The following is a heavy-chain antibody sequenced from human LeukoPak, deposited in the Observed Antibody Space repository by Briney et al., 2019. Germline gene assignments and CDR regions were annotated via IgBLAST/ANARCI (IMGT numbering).Heavy chain of an antibody. J-gene: IGHJ4*02. CDR3: ARDGGPAGVLNFDY. V-gene: IGHV6-1*01. Sequence: SHTLSLTGAISGDFVSSSNAAWNWVRQSPSRGLEWLGRTYLRSRWYHDFAESVKSRISINADTSKNQFSLQLNSVTPEDTAVYYCARDGGPAGVLNFDYWGQGTLVTVSS. CDR2: TYLRSRWYH. D-gene: IGHD3-3*01. CDR1: GDFVSSSNAA.